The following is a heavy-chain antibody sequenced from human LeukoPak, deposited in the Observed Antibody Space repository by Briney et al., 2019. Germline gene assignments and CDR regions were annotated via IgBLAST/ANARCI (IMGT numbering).Heavy chain of an antibody. CDR3: AKDNWVGEFPS. V-gene: IGHV3-23*01. CDR1: GFTFSSYA. J-gene: IGHJ4*02. CDR2: ISGSGGST. D-gene: IGHD3-10*01. Sequence: GGSLRLSCAASGFTFSSYAMSWVRQAPGKGLEWVSTISGSGGSTYYADSVKGRFTISRDNSKNTLYLQMNSLRVEDTAVYYCAKDNWVGEFPSWGQGTLVTVSS.